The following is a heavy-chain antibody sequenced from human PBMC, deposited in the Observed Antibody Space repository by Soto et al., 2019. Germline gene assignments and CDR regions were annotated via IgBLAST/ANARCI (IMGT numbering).Heavy chain of an antibody. J-gene: IGHJ4*02. CDR2: ISYDGSNK. Sequence: GGSLRLSCAASGFTFSSYAMHWVRQAPGKGLEWVAVISYDGSNKYYADSVKGRFTISRDNSKNTLYLQMNSLRAEDTAVYYCATHIVVVPAAEDYWGQGTLVTVSS. CDR1: GFTFSSYA. D-gene: IGHD2-2*01. CDR3: ATHIVVVPAAEDY. V-gene: IGHV3-30*04.